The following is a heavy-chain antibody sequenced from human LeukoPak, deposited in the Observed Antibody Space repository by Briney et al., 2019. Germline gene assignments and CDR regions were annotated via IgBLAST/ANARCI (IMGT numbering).Heavy chain of an antibody. CDR2: IYYSGST. D-gene: IGHD3-10*01. J-gene: IGHJ4*02. CDR3: ARGVWMVRGVIIGYFDY. V-gene: IGHV4-59*01. Sequence: SETLSLTSTVSGGSISSYYWSWIRQPPGKGLEWIGYIYYSGSTNYNPSLKSRVTISVDTSKNQFSLKLSSVTAADTAVYYCARGVWMVRGVIIGYFDYWGQGTLVTVPS. CDR1: GGSISSYY.